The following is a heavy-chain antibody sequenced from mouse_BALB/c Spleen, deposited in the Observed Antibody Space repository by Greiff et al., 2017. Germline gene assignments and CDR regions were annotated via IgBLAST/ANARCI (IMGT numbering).Heavy chain of an antibody. CDR3: ARQEGGNYGGFAY. D-gene: IGHD2-1*01. CDR2: INSNGGST. Sequence: EVQLVESGGGLVKLGGSLKLSCAASGFTFSSYYMSWVRQTPEKRLELVAAINSNGGSTYYPDTVKGRFTISRDNAKNTLYLQMSSLKSEDTALYYCARQEGGNYGGFAYWGQGTLVTVSA. CDR1: GFTFSSYY. V-gene: IGHV5-6-2*01. J-gene: IGHJ3*01.